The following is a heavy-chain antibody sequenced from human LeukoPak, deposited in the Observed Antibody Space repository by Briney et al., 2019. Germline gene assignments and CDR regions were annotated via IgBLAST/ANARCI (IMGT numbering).Heavy chain of an antibody. D-gene: IGHD3-22*01. Sequence: GASVKVSCKASGYTFTGYYMHWVRQAPGQGLEWMGWINPYSGGTNYAQKFQGRVTMTRDTSISTAYMELSRLRSDDTAVYYCARTYYYDSSGYYMYFQHWGQGTLVTVSS. CDR3: ARTYYYDSSGYYMYFQH. CDR1: GYTFTGYY. J-gene: IGHJ1*01. CDR2: INPYSGGT. V-gene: IGHV1-2*02.